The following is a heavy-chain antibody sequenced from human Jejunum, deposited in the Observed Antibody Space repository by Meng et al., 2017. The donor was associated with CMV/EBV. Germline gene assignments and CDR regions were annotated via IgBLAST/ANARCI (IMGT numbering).Heavy chain of an antibody. Sequence: HVPLRVSGPGLGKPSETLSLTCTVSGDSISTHYWSSIRQPSGRGLEWIGRSGNGGDTYYNPSLNSRVTVSIDTSKNQFSLTLTSVTAADTAVYYCARDSQGRDPWYFDLWGPGTLVTVSS. CDR1: GDSISTHY. CDR3: ARDSQGRDPWYFDL. J-gene: IGHJ2*01. CDR2: SGNGGDT. V-gene: IGHV4-4*07.